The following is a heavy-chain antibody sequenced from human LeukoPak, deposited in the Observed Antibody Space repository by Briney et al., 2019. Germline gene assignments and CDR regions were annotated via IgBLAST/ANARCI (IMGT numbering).Heavy chain of an antibody. CDR2: ISSSSSYI. Sequence: GGSLRLSCAVSGFTFSSYIMNWVRQAPGKGLEWVSSISSSSSYIYYADSVKGRFTISRDNAGNSLYLQMNSLRAEDTAIYYCARELYPYGMDVWGQGTTVTVS. CDR3: ARELYPYGMDV. J-gene: IGHJ6*02. CDR1: GFTFSSYI. D-gene: IGHD2-8*01. V-gene: IGHV3-21*01.